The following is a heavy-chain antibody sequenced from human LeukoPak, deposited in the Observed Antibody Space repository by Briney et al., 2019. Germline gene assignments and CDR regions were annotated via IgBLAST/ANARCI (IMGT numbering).Heavy chain of an antibody. J-gene: IGHJ6*04. Sequence: GGSMRLSCAASGFTVSSNYMSWVRQVPGKGLEWVSVIYSGGSTYYADSVKDRFTISRDNSKNTLYLQMNSLRAEDTAVYYCAREEDNTAMAYGMDVWGKGTTVTVSS. D-gene: IGHD5-18*01. V-gene: IGHV3-53*01. CDR3: AREEDNTAMAYGMDV. CDR2: IYSGGST. CDR1: GFTVSSNY.